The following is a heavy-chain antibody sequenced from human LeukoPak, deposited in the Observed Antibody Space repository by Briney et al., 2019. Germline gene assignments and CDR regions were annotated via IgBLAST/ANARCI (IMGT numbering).Heavy chain of an antibody. CDR1: SASVTSHH. CDR3: ARDDSSRDDSGGYHF. Sequence: SETLSLTCAVSSASVTSHHWAWIRQPAGQRLEWVGRVDFSGSTNYNPSLRGRVAISLDKSKNELSLTLNSVSAADTAVYYCARDDSSRDDSGGYHFWGRGVLVTVSS. D-gene: IGHD3-22*01. CDR2: VDFSGST. J-gene: IGHJ4*02. V-gene: IGHV4-4*07.